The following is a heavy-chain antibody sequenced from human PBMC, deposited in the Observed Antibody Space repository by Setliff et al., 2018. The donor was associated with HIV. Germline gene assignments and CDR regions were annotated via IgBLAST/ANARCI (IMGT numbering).Heavy chain of an antibody. D-gene: IGHD3-22*01. V-gene: IGHV4-39*01. CDR1: GGSISNSRYY. Sequence: LSLTCTVSGGSISNSRYYWSWIRQPPGKGLEWIGSIYYSGSTYYNPYLKSRVTISVDTSKNQFSLKLSSVTAADAAVYYCASRVYYYDSSGYLREEGFDPWGQGTLVTVSS. CDR3: ASRVYYYDSSGYLREEGFDP. CDR2: IYYSGST. J-gene: IGHJ5*02.